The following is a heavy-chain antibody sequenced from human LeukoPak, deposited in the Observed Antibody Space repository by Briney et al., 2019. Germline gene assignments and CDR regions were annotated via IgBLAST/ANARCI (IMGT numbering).Heavy chain of an antibody. CDR3: ARDSLHPRRLSDAFDV. D-gene: IGHD3-16*02. V-gene: IGHV3-21*01. Sequence: GGSLRLSCVASGFTLSSYNMNWVRQAPGKGLEWVSSISSSSSYIYYTDSVKGRFSISRDNAKKSLYLQMNSLRAEDTAVYYCARDSLHPRRLSDAFDVWGQGTMVAVS. J-gene: IGHJ3*01. CDR2: ISSSSSYI. CDR1: GFTLSSYN.